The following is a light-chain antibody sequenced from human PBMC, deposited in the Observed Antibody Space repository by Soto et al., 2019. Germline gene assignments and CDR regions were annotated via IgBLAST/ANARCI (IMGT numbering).Light chain of an antibody. V-gene: IGKV3-15*01. CDR3: QHHRT. Sequence: EIVMTQSPATLSVSPGERATLSCRASQSVSSNLAWYQQKPGQAPRLLIYDASTRATGIPARFSGSGSGTEFTLTISSLQSEDFAVYYCQHHRTFGQGTKLEIK. CDR1: QSVSSN. CDR2: DAS. J-gene: IGKJ2*01.